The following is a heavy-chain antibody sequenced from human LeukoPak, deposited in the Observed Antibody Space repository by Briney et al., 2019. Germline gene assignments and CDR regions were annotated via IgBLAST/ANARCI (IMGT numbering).Heavy chain of an antibody. CDR1: GYTFTSYG. J-gene: IGHJ6*02. Sequence: GASVKVSCKASGYTFTSYGISWVRQAPGQGLEWMGWISAYNGNTNYAQKPQGRVTMTTDTSTSTAYMELGSLRSDDTAVYYCARAGNIGVFSAYYYYGMDVWGQGTTVTVSS. CDR2: ISAYNGNT. V-gene: IGHV1-18*01. CDR3: ARAGNIGVFSAYYYYGMDV. D-gene: IGHD1-1*01.